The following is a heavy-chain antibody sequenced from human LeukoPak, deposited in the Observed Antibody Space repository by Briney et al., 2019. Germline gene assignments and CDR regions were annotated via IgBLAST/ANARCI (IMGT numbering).Heavy chain of an antibody. J-gene: IGHJ4*02. V-gene: IGHV3-48*02. D-gene: IGHD7-27*01. Sequence: PGGSLRLSCAASGFALSSYSMNWVRQAPGRGLEWLSYISSGGRTIFYADSVRGRFTISRDSTKNLLYLLMNSLRDDDTAVYYCVRESITGDRDFDYWGQGTLITVSS. CDR3: VRESITGDRDFDY. CDR2: ISSGGRTI. CDR1: GFALSSYS.